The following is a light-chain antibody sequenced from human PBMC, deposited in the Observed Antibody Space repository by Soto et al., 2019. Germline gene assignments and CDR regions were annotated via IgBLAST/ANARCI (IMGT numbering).Light chain of an antibody. CDR3: QQYGGYTRT. V-gene: IGKV3-20*01. Sequence: LSPGERATLPRRARQSVTTQLAWYQQKPGQAPRLIIHGASSRATGVPDRITGSGSGTDFTLSISRLEPEDFAVYYCQQYGGYTRTFGQGTKVDIK. J-gene: IGKJ1*01. CDR1: QSVTTQ. CDR2: GAS.